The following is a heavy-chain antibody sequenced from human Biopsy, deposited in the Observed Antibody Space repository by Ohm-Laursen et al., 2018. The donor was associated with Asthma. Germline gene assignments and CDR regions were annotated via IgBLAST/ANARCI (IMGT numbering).Heavy chain of an antibody. CDR3: ARGRGYCRDGNCYNYYFEN. J-gene: IGHJ4*02. Sequence: SQTLSLTCTVSGASISSGGYYWSWIRHHPGSGLEWIGYIDYSGTTYYNPSLKSRVSLSPDTSKNQFSLRLSSLTAADTAVYYCARGRGYCRDGNCYNYYFENWGQGTLVTVSS. D-gene: IGHD2-15*01. CDR2: IDYSGTT. V-gene: IGHV4-31*03. CDR1: GASISSGGYY.